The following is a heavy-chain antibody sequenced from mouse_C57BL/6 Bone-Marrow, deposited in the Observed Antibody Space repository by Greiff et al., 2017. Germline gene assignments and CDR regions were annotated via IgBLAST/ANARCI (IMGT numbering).Heavy chain of an antibody. Sequence: VQLQQSGAELARPGASVTLSCKASGYTFTSYGISWVKQRTGQGLEWIGEIYPRSGNPYYNEKFKGKATLTAAKSSSTAYMALRSLTSEDSAIYFCERWAGYYGFAYWGQGTLVTVSA. CDR3: ERWAGYYGFAY. D-gene: IGHD1-1*01. CDR2: IYPRSGNP. CDR1: GYTFTSYG. V-gene: IGHV1-81*01. J-gene: IGHJ3*01.